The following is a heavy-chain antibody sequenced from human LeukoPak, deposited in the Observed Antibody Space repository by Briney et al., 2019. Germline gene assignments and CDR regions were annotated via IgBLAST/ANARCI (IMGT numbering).Heavy chain of an antibody. CDR3: AREGTLRYEEL. CDR1: GFTFSTYA. J-gene: IGHJ4*02. Sequence: AGGSLRLAWAASGFTFSTYAMSWVRQAPGKGLEWVPGISGSGDNTNYADSVKGRFTISRDNSKNTLSLQMSSLRVEDTAVYYCAREGTLRYEELWGQGTLVTVSS. V-gene: IGHV3-23*01. D-gene: IGHD1-14*01. CDR2: ISGSGDNT.